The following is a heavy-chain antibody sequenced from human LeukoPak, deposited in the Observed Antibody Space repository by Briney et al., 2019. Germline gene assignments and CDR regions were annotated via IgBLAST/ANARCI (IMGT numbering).Heavy chain of an antibody. J-gene: IGHJ4*02. D-gene: IGHD3-3*01. CDR2: ISAYNGNT. Sequence: ASVTVSFKASGYTFTSYGISWVRQAHGQGLEWMGWISAYNGNTNYAQKLQGRVTMTTDTSTGKAYMELRSLRSDDTAVYYCASSTYYDFWSGSASFDYWGQGTLVTVSS. V-gene: IGHV1-18*01. CDR3: ASSTYYDFWSGSASFDY. CDR1: GYTFTSYG.